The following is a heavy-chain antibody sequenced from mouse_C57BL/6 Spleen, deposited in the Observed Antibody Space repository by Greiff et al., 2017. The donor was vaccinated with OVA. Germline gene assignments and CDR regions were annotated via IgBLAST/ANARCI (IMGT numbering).Heavy chain of an antibody. V-gene: IGHV1-81*01. Sequence: VQRVESGAELARPGASVKLSCKASGYTFTSYGISWVKQRTGQGLEWIGEIYPRSGNTYYNEKFKGKATLTADKSSSTAYMELRSLTSEDSAVYFCARPADGYYYFDYWGQGTTLTVSS. CDR3: ARPADGYYYFDY. CDR2: IYPRSGNT. J-gene: IGHJ2*01. CDR1: GYTFTSYG. D-gene: IGHD2-3*01.